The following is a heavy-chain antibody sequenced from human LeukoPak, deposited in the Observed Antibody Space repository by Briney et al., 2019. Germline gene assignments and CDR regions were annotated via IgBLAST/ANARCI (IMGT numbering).Heavy chain of an antibody. J-gene: IGHJ4*02. CDR3: ARGAGSYMLDDY. CDR2: IRSDGSNK. V-gene: IGHV3-30*02. CDR1: GFTFSSYG. Sequence: GGSLRLSCAASGFTFSSYGMHWVRQAPGKGLEWVAFIRSDGSNKYYADSVKGRFTISRDNSKNTLYLQLNSLRADDTAVYYCARGAGSYMLDDYWGQGTLVTVSS. D-gene: IGHD3-10*01.